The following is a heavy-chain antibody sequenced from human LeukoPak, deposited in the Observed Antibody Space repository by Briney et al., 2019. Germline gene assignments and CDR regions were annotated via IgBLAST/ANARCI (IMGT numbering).Heavy chain of an antibody. CDR3: ARGLRVSYDFNYYYYMDV. CDR2: IKRDGSEK. V-gene: IGHV3-7*01. D-gene: IGHD3-3*01. Sequence: HPGGSLRLSCAASGFTFSSYWMSWVRQAPGKGLEWVANIKRDGSEKYYVDSVKGRFTISRDNAKNSLYLQMNSLRAEDTAVYYCARGLRVSYDFNYYYYMDVWGKGTTVTVSS. J-gene: IGHJ6*03. CDR1: GFTFSSYW.